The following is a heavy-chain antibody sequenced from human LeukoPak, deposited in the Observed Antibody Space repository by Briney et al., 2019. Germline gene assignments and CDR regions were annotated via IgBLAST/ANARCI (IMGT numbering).Heavy chain of an antibody. D-gene: IGHD3/OR15-3a*01. V-gene: IGHV3-30-3*01. CDR3: ASRVSFGQWGLL. Sequence: PGGSLRLSCAASGFTFSSYAMHWVRQAPGKGLEWVAVISYDGSNKYYADSVKGRFTISRDNSKNTLYLQMNSLRAEDTAVYYCASRVSFGQWGLLWGQGTLVTVSS. CDR1: GFTFSSYA. CDR2: ISYDGSNK. J-gene: IGHJ4*02.